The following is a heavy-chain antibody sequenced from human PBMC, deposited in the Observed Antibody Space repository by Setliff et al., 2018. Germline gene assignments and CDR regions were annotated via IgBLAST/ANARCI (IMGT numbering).Heavy chain of an antibody. Sequence: SETLSLTCTVSGDSISPYYWNWIRQSPGKGLEWIGYIYSSGTTDYNPSLKSRVTISLDSSRKQFSLEMTSLSAADTAIYYCARARWSGGYYSGDKYYVDVWGKGTTVTVSS. J-gene: IGHJ6*03. V-gene: IGHV4-59*08. CDR1: GDSISPYY. CDR3: ARARWSGGYYSGDKYYVDV. CDR2: IYSSGTT. D-gene: IGHD3-22*01.